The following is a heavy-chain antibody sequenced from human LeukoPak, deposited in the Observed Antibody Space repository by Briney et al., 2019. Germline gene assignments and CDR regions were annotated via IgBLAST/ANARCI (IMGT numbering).Heavy chain of an antibody. D-gene: IGHD3-22*01. CDR2: IYYSGST. V-gene: IGHV4-31*03. CDR3: ARYTYYYDSSGYSLDAFDI. CDR1: GGSISSGGYY. J-gene: IGHJ3*02. Sequence: SETLSLTCTVSGGSISSGGYYWSWIRQHPGKGLEWIGYIYYSGSTYYNPSLKSRVTISVDTSKNQFSLKLSSVTAADTAVYYCARYTYYYDSSGYSLDAFDIWGQGTMVTVSS.